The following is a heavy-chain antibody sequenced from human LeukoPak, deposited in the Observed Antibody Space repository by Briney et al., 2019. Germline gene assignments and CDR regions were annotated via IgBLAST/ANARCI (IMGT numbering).Heavy chain of an antibody. CDR2: IHGSGST. Sequence: PSQTLSLTCTVSGGSVNSGSTSWSWIRQPAGKGLEWIGHIHGSGSTNYNPSVKSRVSISLDTSKNQVSLKLTSVTAADTAVYYCARRAYGSGSSNRYHFDYWGQGTLVAVSS. D-gene: IGHD3-10*01. J-gene: IGHJ4*02. CDR3: ARRAYGSGSSNRYHFDY. CDR1: GGSVNSGSTS. V-gene: IGHV4-61*09.